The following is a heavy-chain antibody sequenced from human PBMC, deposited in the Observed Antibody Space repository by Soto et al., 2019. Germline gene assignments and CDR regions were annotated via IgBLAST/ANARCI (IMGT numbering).Heavy chain of an antibody. CDR3: AKDIMGANWFDP. CDR2: ISWNSGSI. D-gene: IGHD2-8*01. CDR1: GFTFDDYA. J-gene: IGHJ5*02. V-gene: IGHV3-9*01. Sequence: GGSLRLSCAASGFTFDDYAMHWVRQAPGKGLEWVSGISWNSGSIGYADSVKGRFTISRDNAKNSLYLQMNSLRAEDTALYYCAKDIMGANWFDPWGQGTLVTVSS.